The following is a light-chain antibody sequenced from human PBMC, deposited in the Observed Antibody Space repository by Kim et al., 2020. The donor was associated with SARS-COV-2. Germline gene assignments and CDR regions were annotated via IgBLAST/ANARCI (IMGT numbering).Light chain of an antibody. CDR3: HQYHTWPYS. Sequence: SASPGEPVTLSCRATESVSTSLAWYQQRPGQAPTLLIYGASTRATGIPARFTGSGSGSQFTLTIRGLQSEDVAVYHCHQYHTWPYSFGRGTKLEI. CDR1: ESVSTS. J-gene: IGKJ2*03. CDR2: GAS. V-gene: IGKV3-15*01.